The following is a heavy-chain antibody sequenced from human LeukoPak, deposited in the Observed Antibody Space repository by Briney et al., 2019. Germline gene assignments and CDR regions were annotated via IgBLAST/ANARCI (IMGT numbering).Heavy chain of an antibody. CDR2: IKQDGSEK. CDR1: GFTFSSYW. J-gene: IGHJ6*02. Sequence: XGSLRLSCAASGFTFSSYWMSWVRQAPGKGLEWVANIKQDGSEKYYVDSVKGRFTISRDNAKNSLYLQMNSLRAEDTAVYYCARDRVTMIVVVKYYYGMDVWGQGTTVTVSS. CDR3: ARDRVTMIVVVKYYYGMDV. D-gene: IGHD3-22*01. V-gene: IGHV3-7*01.